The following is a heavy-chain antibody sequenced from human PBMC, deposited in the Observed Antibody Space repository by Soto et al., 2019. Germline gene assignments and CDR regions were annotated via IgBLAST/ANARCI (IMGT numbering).Heavy chain of an antibody. CDR2: ISYDGNVA. CDR1: GFTFSNYG. CDR3: AKEGTITNWYFDY. Sequence: QVQLVESEGGVVQPGRSLRLSCTASGFTFSNYGMHWVRQAPGKGLEWVTVISYDGNVAYYADYVKGRFTSSRDNSKNTVYLEMNSLRTEDTAVYYCAKEGTITNWYFDYWGQGTLVTVSS. J-gene: IGHJ4*02. V-gene: IGHV3-30*18. D-gene: IGHD1-1*01.